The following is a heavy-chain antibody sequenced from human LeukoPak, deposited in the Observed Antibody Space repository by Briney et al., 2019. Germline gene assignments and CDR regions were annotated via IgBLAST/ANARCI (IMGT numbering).Heavy chain of an antibody. J-gene: IGHJ6*02. CDR2: IYHSGST. Sequence: SRTLSLTCAVSGGSISSGGYSWSWIRQPPGKGLEWIGYIYHSGSTYYNPSLKSRVTISVDRSKNQFSLKLSSVTAADTAVYYCARVKEVVRGVDGMDVWGQGTTVTVSS. V-gene: IGHV4-30-2*01. CDR1: GGSISSGGYS. CDR3: ARVKEVVRGVDGMDV. D-gene: IGHD3-10*01.